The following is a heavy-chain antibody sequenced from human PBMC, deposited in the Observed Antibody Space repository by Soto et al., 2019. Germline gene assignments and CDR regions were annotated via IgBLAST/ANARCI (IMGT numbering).Heavy chain of an antibody. D-gene: IGHD2-15*01. Sequence: PSEPLSLTCAVYGGSFSGYYWSWIRQPPGKGLEWIGEINHSGSTNYNPSLKSRVTISVDTSKNQFSLKLSSVTAADTAVYYCARGQARYCSGGSCYGYRLSYYYYGMDVWGQGTTVTVSS. V-gene: IGHV4-34*01. CDR2: INHSGST. CDR1: GGSFSGYY. CDR3: ARGQARYCSGGSCYGYRLSYYYYGMDV. J-gene: IGHJ6*02.